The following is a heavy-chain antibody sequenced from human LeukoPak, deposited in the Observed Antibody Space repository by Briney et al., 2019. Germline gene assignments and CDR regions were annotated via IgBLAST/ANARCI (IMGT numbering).Heavy chain of an antibody. CDR1: GYTFTSYD. V-gene: IGHV1-8*01. Sequence: GASVKVSCKASGYTFTSYDINWVRQATGQGLEWMGWMNPNSGNTGYAQKFQGRVTMTRNTSISTAYMELSSLRSEDTAVYYCASRKQSYVYVWGSYPHGAFDIWGQGTMVTVSS. D-gene: IGHD3-16*02. CDR3: ASRKQSYVYVWGSYPHGAFDI. CDR2: MNPNSGNT. J-gene: IGHJ3*02.